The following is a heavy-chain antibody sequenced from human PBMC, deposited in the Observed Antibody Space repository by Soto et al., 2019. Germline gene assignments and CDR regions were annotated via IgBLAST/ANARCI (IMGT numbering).Heavy chain of an antibody. CDR3: AQHGGYSLDY. CDR1: GGSISSSSYY. V-gene: IGHV4-39*07. D-gene: IGHD5-12*01. CDR2: IYYSGST. J-gene: IGHJ4*02. Sequence: PSETLSLTCTVSGGSISSSSYYWGWIRQPPGKGLEWIGSIYYSGSTYYNPSLKSRVTISVDTSKNQFSLKLSSVTAADTAVYYCAQHGGYSLDYWGQGTLVTVSS.